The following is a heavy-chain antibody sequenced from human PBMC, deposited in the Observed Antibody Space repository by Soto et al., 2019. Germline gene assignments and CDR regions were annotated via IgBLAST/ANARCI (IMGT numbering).Heavy chain of an antibody. D-gene: IGHD3-22*01. CDR3: ARDYYDSSGYLAPLDY. Sequence: GGSLRLSCAASGFPFISYSMNWVRQAPGKGVEWVSSISSSSSYIYYADSVKGRFTISRDNAKNSLYLQMDSLRAEDTAVYYCARDYYDSSGYLAPLDYWGQGTLVTVSS. CDR2: ISSSSSYI. J-gene: IGHJ4*02. CDR1: GFPFISYS. V-gene: IGHV3-21*01.